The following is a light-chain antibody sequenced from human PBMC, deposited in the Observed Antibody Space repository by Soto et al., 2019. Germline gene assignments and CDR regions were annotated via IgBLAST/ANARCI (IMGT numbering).Light chain of an antibody. J-gene: IGKJ1*01. CDR2: DAS. Sequence: EVVMTQSPATLSVSPGERATLSCRASQYISKYLAWYQQRPGQAPRLLIYDASTRATGIPDRFSGSGSGTEFTLTISSLQSEDVAVYYSHQYNEWRTFGQGTKVDIK. CDR1: QYISKY. CDR3: HQYNEWRT. V-gene: IGKV3-15*01.